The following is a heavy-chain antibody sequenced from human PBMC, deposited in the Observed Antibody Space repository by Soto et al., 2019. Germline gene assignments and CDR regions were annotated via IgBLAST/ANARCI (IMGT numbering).Heavy chain of an antibody. CDR3: AHSVKTGYCSGGSCYIYYYGMDV. J-gene: IGHJ6*02. D-gene: IGHD2-15*01. V-gene: IGHV2-5*02. Sequence: SGPTLVNPTQTLTLTCTFSGFSLSTSGVGVGWIRQPPGRALEWPALIYWDDDKRYSPSLKSRLTITKDTSKNQVVLTMTNMDPVDTATYYCAHSVKTGYCSGGSCYIYYYGMDVWGQGTTVTVSS. CDR1: GFSLSTSGVG. CDR2: IYWDDDK.